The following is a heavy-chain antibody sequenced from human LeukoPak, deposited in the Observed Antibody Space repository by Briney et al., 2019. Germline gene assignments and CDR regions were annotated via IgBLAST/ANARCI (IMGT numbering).Heavy chain of an antibody. Sequence: GGSLRLSCAASRFTFSSYSMNWVRQAPGKGLEWVSSIGSTGAYIFYADSVKGRFTISRDNAKNSLYLQMNSLRAEDTAVYYCARDRWELLRSVDYWGQGTLVTVSS. J-gene: IGHJ4*02. CDR2: IGSTGAYI. CDR3: ARDRWELLRSVDY. CDR1: RFTFSSYS. D-gene: IGHD1-26*01. V-gene: IGHV3-21*01.